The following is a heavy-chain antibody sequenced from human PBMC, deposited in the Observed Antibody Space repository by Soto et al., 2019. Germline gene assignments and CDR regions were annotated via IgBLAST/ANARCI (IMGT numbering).Heavy chain of an antibody. D-gene: IGHD1-26*01. CDR3: ARVWDASDAFDI. CDR1: GFTFSSYG. J-gene: IGHJ3*02. V-gene: IGHV3-33*01. CDR2: IWYDGSNK. Sequence: QVQLVESGGGVVQPGRSLRLSCAASGFTFSSYGMHWVRQAPGKGLEWVAVIWYDGSNKYYADSVKGRFTISRDKSKNTLHLQMNSLRAEDAAVYYCARVWDASDAFDIWGQGTMVTVSS.